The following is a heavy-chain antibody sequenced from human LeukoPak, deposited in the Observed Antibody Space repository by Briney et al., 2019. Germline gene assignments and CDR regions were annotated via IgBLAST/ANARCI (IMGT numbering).Heavy chain of an antibody. CDR3: ARLSLRGVVDY. J-gene: IGHJ4*02. CDR1: GGSISSYY. V-gene: IGHV4-59*08. Sequence: SETLSLTCTVSGGSISSYYWSWIRQPPGKGLEWIGYIYYSGSTNYNPSLKSRVTISVDTSKNQFSLKLSSVTAADTAVYYCARLSLRGVVDYWGQGTLVTVSS. CDR2: IYYSGST. D-gene: IGHD3-10*01.